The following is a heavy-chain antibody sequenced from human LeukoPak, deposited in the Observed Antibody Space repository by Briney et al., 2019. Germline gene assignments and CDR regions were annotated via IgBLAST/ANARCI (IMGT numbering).Heavy chain of an antibody. CDR2: IYPGDSDT. V-gene: IGHV5-51*01. J-gene: IGHJ5*02. D-gene: IGHD6-13*01. CDR1: GYSFTSFW. CDR3: ARLPDSSSWDGFDP. Sequence: GESLKISCKSSGYSFTSFWIAWVRQMPGKGLEWMGSIYPGDSDTRYSPSFQGQVTISADKSISTAYLQWSSLKASDTAMYYCARLPDSSSWDGFDPLGQGTLVTVSS.